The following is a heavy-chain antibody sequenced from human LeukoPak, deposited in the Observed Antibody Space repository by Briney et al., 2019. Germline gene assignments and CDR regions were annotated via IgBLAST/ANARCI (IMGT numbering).Heavy chain of an antibody. D-gene: IGHD4-17*01. CDR2: ISGSGGST. CDR1: GFTFSSYA. Sequence: GGSLRLSCAASGFTFSSYAMSWVRQAPGKGLEWVSAISGSGGSTYYADSVKGRFTISRDNSKNTLYLQMNSLRAEDTAVCYCAKGRDYGDLFDYWGQGTLVTVSS. V-gene: IGHV3-23*01. CDR3: AKGRDYGDLFDY. J-gene: IGHJ4*02.